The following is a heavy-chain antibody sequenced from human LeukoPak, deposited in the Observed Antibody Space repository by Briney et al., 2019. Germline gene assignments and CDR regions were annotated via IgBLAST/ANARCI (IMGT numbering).Heavy chain of an antibody. CDR1: GFTFSSYS. CDR2: ISSSSSYI. CDR3: AREVGATTSLYFDY. V-gene: IGHV3-21*04. Sequence: GGSLRLSCAASGFTFSSYSMNWVRQAPGKGLEWVSSISSSSSYIYYADSVKGRFTISRDNAKNSLYLQMNSLRAEDTAVYYCAREVGATTSLYFDYWGQGTLVTVSS. D-gene: IGHD1-26*01. J-gene: IGHJ4*02.